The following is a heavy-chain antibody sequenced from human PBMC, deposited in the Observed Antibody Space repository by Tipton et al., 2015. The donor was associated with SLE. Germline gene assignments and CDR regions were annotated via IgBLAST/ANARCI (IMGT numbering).Heavy chain of an antibody. CDR3: ARISLSLEAAGYVDV. D-gene: IGHD6-13*01. Sequence: TLSLTCTVSRGSITSTTHYWGWIRQPPGKGLEWIGSVYYTGSTYYNPSLESRLAISVDRSKNQFSLKVTSVTAADTAVYFCARISLSLEAAGYVDVWGQGTSVTVSS. CDR2: VYYTGST. J-gene: IGHJ6*02. CDR1: RGSITSTTHY. V-gene: IGHV4-39*07.